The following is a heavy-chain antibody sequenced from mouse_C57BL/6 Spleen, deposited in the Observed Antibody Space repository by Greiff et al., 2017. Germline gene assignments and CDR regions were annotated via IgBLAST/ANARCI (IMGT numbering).Heavy chain of an antibody. CDR3: TSGPYAMDY. V-gene: IGHV5-9-1*02. CDR2: ISSGGDYI. J-gene: IGHJ4*01. D-gene: IGHD3-1*01. CDR1: GFTFSSYA. Sequence: EVKVEESGEGLVKPGGSLKLSCAASGFTFSSYAMSWVRQTPEKRLEWVAYISSGGDYIYYADTVKGRFTISRDNARNTLYLQMSSLKSEDTAMYYCTSGPYAMDYWGQGTSVTVSS.